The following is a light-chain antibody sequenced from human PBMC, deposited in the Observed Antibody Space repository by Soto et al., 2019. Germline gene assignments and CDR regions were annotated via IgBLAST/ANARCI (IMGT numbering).Light chain of an antibody. V-gene: IGKV3-11*01. J-gene: IGKJ1*01. Sequence: ESVLTQSPATLSLSPGERATLSCRSSQNINNYLGWYQQKPGQAPRLVIYDASNRATGIRVRFSGRGSGTVFNLTVYRPKPEDLAIYYGQQRSSWPRTFGRGTKGEI. CDR1: QNINNY. CDR2: DAS. CDR3: QQRSSWPRT.